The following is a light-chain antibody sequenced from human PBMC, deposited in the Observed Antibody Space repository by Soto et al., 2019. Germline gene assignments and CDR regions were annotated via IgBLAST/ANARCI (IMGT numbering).Light chain of an antibody. CDR2: STT. V-gene: IGLV7-43*01. J-gene: IGLJ2*01. CDR1: SAVVTSDNY. Sequence: QTVVTQEPSLTVSPGGTVTLTCASSSAVVTSDNYPHWFQQKPGQAPRALIYSTTFKHSWTPARFSGSLLGGKAGLTLSSVQAEDEAEYYCLLYYGGAHVVFGGGTKVTVL. CDR3: LLYYGGAHVV.